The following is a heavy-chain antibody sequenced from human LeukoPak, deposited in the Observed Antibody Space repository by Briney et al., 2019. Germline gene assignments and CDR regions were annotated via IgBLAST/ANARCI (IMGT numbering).Heavy chain of an antibody. Sequence: ASVKVSCKASGYTFTSYDINWVRQATRQGLEWMGWMNPNSGNTGYAQKFQGRVTITRNTSISTAYMELSSLRSEDTAVYYCARGLRPHCSSTSCYDYYMDVWGKGTTVTVSS. D-gene: IGHD2-2*01. CDR1: GYTFTSYD. CDR3: ARGLRPHCSSTSCYDYYMDV. CDR2: MNPNSGNT. V-gene: IGHV1-8*03. J-gene: IGHJ6*03.